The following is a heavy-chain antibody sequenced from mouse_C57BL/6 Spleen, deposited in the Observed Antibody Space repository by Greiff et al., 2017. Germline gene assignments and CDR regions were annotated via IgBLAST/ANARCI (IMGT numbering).Heavy chain of an antibody. Sequence: EVMLVESGPELVKPGASVKIPCKASGYTFTDYNMDWVKQSHGKSLEWIGDINPNNGGTIYNQKFKGKATLTVDKSSSTAYMELRSLTSEDTAVYYCARGRGLRHAMDYWGQGTSVTVSS. V-gene: IGHV1-18*01. CDR2: INPNNGGT. J-gene: IGHJ4*01. CDR3: ARGRGLRHAMDY. CDR1: GYTFTDYN. D-gene: IGHD2-4*01.